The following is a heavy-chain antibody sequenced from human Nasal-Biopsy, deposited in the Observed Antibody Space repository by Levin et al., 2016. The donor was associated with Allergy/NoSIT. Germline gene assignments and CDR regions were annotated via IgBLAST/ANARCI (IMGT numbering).Heavy chain of an antibody. CDR2: ISSGDAYI. CDR3: ARDPTSGWDNAFDV. D-gene: IGHD6-19*01. J-gene: IGHJ3*01. V-gene: IGHV3-21*03. CDR1: GFTFSGHN. Sequence: GESLKISCAASGFTFSGHNMNWVRQAPGKGLEWVSSISSGDAYIYYADSLKGRFTISRDNAKNSLYLEMNSLRAEDTAVYYCARDPTSGWDNAFDVWGQGTLVTVSS.